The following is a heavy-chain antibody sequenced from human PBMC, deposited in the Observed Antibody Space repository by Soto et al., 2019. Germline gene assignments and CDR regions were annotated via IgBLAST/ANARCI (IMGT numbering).Heavy chain of an antibody. Sequence: GGSLRLSCSASGLTFSMHAIHWVRQAPGKGLDFVSGLSGNGRSTYYANSVKGRFTISRDNSKNTLYLQMGSLRAEDTAVYYCARVRQDYGDYDYWGQGTLVTVSS. CDR2: LSGNGRST. V-gene: IGHV3-64*01. CDR3: ARVRQDYGDYDY. D-gene: IGHD4-17*01. CDR1: GLTFSMHA. J-gene: IGHJ4*02.